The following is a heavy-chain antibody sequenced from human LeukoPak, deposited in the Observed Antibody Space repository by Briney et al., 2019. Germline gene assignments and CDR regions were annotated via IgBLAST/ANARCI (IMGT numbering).Heavy chain of an antibody. CDR2: INHSGST. V-gene: IGHV4-34*01. CDR1: GGSFSGYY. J-gene: IGHJ5*02. D-gene: IGHD6-6*01. Sequence: SETLSLTCAVYGGSFSGYYWSWIRQPPGKGLEWIGEINHSGSTNYNPSLKSRVTISVDTSKNQFSLKLSSVTAADTAVYYCARALVPRWFDPWGQGTPVTVSS. CDR3: ARALVPRWFDP.